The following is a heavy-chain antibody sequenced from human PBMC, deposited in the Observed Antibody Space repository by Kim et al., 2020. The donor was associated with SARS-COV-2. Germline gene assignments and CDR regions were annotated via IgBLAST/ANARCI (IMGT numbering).Heavy chain of an antibody. Sequence: GGSLRLSCAASGFTFSSYGMHWVRQAPGKGLEWVAVISYDGSNKYYADSVKGRFTISRDNSKNTLYLQMNSLRAEDTAVYYCSKGGMDVWGQGTTVTVSS. J-gene: IGHJ6*02. V-gene: IGHV3-30*18. CDR2: ISYDGSNK. CDR1: GFTFSSYG. CDR3: SKGGMDV.